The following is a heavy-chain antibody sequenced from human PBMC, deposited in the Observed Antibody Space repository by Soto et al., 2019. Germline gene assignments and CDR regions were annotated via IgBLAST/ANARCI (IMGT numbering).Heavy chain of an antibody. D-gene: IGHD3-10*01. CDR3: ARDSGYASGNSVNHYHDY. CDR1: GFTFGSYW. Sequence: EVQLEESGGGLVQPGGSLRLSCAASGFTFGSYWMSWVRQAPGKGLEWLATIKWDASEKKYVDSVKGRFTMSRDNAKNSLSLQMDSLRAEDTAVYYCARDSGYASGNSVNHYHDYWGHGTLVSVSS. J-gene: IGHJ4*01. CDR2: IKWDASEK. V-gene: IGHV3-7*01.